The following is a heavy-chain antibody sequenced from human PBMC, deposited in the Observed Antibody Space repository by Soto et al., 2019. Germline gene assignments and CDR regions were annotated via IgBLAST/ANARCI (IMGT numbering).Heavy chain of an antibody. V-gene: IGHV4-59*01. J-gene: IGHJ4*02. CDR3: ASSLLLWFGEWDC. CDR2: IYYSGST. CDR1: GGSISSYY. D-gene: IGHD3-10*01. Sequence: QVQLQESGPGLVKPSETLSLTCTVSGGSISSYYWSWIRQPPGKGLEWIGYIYYSGSTNYNPSLKSRVTISVDTSKNQFSLKLSSVTAADTAVYYCASSLLLWFGEWDCWGQGTLVTVSS.